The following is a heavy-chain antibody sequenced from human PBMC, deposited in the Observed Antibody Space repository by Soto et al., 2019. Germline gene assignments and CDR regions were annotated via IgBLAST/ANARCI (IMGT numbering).Heavy chain of an antibody. CDR2: ISAYNGNT. CDR1: GYTFTSYG. V-gene: IGHV1-18*04. Sequence: ASVKVSCKASGYTFTSYGISWVRQAPGQGLEWMGWISAYNGNTNYAQKLQGRVTMTTDTSTSTAYMELRSLRSDDTAVYYCAVDYYASSGWKLDPFDIWGQGTMVTVSS. J-gene: IGHJ3*02. D-gene: IGHD3-22*01. CDR3: AVDYYASSGWKLDPFDI.